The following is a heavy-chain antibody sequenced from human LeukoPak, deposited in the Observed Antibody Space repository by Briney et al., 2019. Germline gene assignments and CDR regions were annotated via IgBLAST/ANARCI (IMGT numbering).Heavy chain of an antibody. CDR1: GFTFDDYG. CDR2: INWNGGST. CDR3: ARMYSSGWYTPGDY. Sequence: PGGSLRLSCAASGFTFDDYGMSWVRQAPGKGLEWVSGINWNGGSTGYADSVKGRFTISRDNAKNSLYLQMNSLRAEDTALYYCARMYSSGWYTPGDYWGQGTLVTVSS. J-gene: IGHJ4*02. D-gene: IGHD6-19*01. V-gene: IGHV3-20*04.